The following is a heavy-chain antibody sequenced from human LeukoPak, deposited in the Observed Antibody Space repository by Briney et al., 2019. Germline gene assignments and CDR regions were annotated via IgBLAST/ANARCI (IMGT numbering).Heavy chain of an antibody. CDR3: ARDQIVGATIDY. Sequence: GRSLRLSCAASGFTFSSYGMHWVRQAPGKGLEWVAVIWYDGSNKYYADSVKGRFTISRDNSKNTLYLQMNSLRAEDTAVYYCARDQIVGATIDYWGQGTLVTVSS. CDR2: IWYDGSNK. D-gene: IGHD1-26*01. V-gene: IGHV3-33*01. CDR1: GFTFSSYG. J-gene: IGHJ4*02.